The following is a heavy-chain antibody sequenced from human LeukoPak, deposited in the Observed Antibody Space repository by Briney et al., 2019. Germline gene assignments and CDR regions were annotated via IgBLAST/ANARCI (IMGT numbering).Heavy chain of an antibody. D-gene: IGHD1-26*01. V-gene: IGHV1-2*04. Sequence: ASVKVSCKTYGYTFIDYYIHWVRQAPGQGLEWMGWINPKTCATKSAQKFQDWVTLTGDTYMNTAYLEVTGLNSDDTAVYYCARRQKELQAFGFWGQGTSVTVSS. J-gene: IGHJ3*01. CDR2: INPKTCAT. CDR1: GYTFIDYY. CDR3: ARRQKELQAFGF.